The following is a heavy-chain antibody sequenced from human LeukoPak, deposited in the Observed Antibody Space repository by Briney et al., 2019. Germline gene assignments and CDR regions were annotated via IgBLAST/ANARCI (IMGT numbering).Heavy chain of an antibody. CDR3: ARDRQYCSGGACYTLFDY. D-gene: IGHD2-15*01. Sequence: GSLRLSCAASGFTFSSYWMSWVRQAPGKGLEWVARIKEDGSDKYYVDSVKGRITISRDNAKNSLFLRMDSLRAEGTAVYYCARDRQYCSGGACYTLFDYWGQGTLVTVSS. J-gene: IGHJ4*02. V-gene: IGHV3-7*01. CDR2: IKEDGSDK. CDR1: GFTFSSYW.